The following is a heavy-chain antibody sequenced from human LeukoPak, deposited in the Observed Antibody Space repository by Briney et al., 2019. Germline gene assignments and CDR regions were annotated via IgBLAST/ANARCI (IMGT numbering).Heavy chain of an antibody. J-gene: IGHJ4*02. D-gene: IGHD3-9*01. CDR3: ARHWAPYDILTGYRY. V-gene: IGHV5-10-1*01. CDR2: IDPSDSYT. CDR1: GYSFTSYW. Sequence: GESLKISCKGSGYSFTSYWISWVRQMPGKGLEWMGRIDPSDSYTNYSPSFQGHVTISADKSISTAYPQWSSLKASDTAMYYCARHWAPYDILTGYRYWGQGTLVTVSS.